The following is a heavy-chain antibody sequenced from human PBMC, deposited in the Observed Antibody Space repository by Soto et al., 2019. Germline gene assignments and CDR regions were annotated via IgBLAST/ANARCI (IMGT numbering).Heavy chain of an antibody. CDR3: VRTSLVVAVATREDF. V-gene: IGHV3-74*01. J-gene: IGHJ4*02. Sequence: PGGSLRLSCAASGFTFSNYWMHWVRQAPGKGLVWVSRIDSDGSRITYADFVKGRFTISRDNAKNTVYLHMNSLTAEDTAVYYCVRTSLVVAVATREDFWGQGTLV. D-gene: IGHD2-15*01. CDR1: GFTFSNYW. CDR2: IDSDGSRI.